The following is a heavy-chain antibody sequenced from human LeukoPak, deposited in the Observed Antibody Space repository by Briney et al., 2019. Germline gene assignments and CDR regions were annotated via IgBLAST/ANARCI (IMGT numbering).Heavy chain of an antibody. CDR3: ARGRYCSGGSCYFDQ. D-gene: IGHD2-15*01. CDR2: IKQDGSET. V-gene: IGHV3-7*03. CDR1: GFTFHSYW. J-gene: IGHJ4*02. Sequence: PGGSLRLSYAASGFTFHSYWMNWDRQAPGKGLEWVANIKQDGSETYCIDSVKGRFTISRDNAKTSLYLQMNSLRVEDTAVYYCARGRYCSGGSCYFDQWGQGTLVTVSS.